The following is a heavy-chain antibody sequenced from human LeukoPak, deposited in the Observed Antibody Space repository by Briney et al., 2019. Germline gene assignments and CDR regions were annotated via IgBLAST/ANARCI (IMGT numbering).Heavy chain of an antibody. CDR2: IKRIIDGGTT. Sequence: GGSLRLSCAASGFTFSNTWMNWVRQAPGKGLEWVGRIKRIIDGGTTDYAAPVKGRFTVSRDDSINTLYLQMSSLKTEDTAVYYCTTNDAFDIWGQGTMVTVSS. CDR3: TTNDAFDI. V-gene: IGHV3-15*01. CDR1: GFTFSNTW. J-gene: IGHJ3*02.